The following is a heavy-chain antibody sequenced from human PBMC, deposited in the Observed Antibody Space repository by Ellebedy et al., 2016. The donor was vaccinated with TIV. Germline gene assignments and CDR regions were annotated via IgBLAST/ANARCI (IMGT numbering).Heavy chain of an antibody. CDR2: IYYTGTN. CDR3: VRGVREVHYYGMDV. V-gene: IGHV4-39*01. Sequence: MPSETLSLTCTVSGGSISSSTSYWGWIRLPPGQGPEWVGTIYYTGTNYYNPSLESRLTMSVDTSRDQFFLRLTSVTATDTAVYYCVRGVREVHYYGMDVWGQGTTVTVSS. D-gene: IGHD3-10*01. J-gene: IGHJ6*02. CDR1: GGSISSSTSY.